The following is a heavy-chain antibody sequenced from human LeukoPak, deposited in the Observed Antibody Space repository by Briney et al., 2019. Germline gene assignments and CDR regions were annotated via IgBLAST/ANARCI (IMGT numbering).Heavy chain of an antibody. CDR1: GGTFSSYA. J-gene: IGHJ4*02. D-gene: IGHD5-12*01. Sequence: SVKVSCKASGGTFSSYAISRVRQAPGQGLEWMGGIIPIFGTANYAQKFQGRVTITADESTSTAYMELSSLRSEDTAVYYCARDGNIVANRAPYYFDYWGQGTLVTVSS. CDR3: ARDGNIVANRAPYYFDY. CDR2: IIPIFGTA. V-gene: IGHV1-69*13.